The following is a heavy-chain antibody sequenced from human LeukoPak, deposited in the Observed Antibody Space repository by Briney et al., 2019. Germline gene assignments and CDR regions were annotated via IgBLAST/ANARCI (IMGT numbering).Heavy chain of an antibody. Sequence: AAVNVSCKRSLYTFTRYVINWVGQATRQGREWVGWMNPNRGNTGYAQKLQGRVTMTRTNSISTAYMELSSLRSEDTAVYYCARAEYSSGWWNYYYYYMDVWGKGTTVTISS. CDR2: MNPNRGNT. CDR1: LYTFTRYV. CDR3: ARAEYSSGWWNYYYYYMDV. D-gene: IGHD6-19*01. V-gene: IGHV1-8*01. J-gene: IGHJ6*03.